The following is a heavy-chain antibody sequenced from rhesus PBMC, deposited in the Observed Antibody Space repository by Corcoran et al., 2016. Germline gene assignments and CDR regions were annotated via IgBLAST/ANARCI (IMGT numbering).Heavy chain of an antibody. CDR3: ARDYYGSRNGFDY. V-gene: IGHV4-165*01. CDR1: GGSFSGYY. D-gene: IGHD4-29*01. CDR2: ISGSIGIT. J-gene: IGHJ4*01. Sequence: QVQLQESGPGLVKPSETLSLTCAVSGGSFSGYYWGWIRQPPGKGLAWMGYISGSIGITDSNPSLKSRVTISTDPSKNQFSLKLSSVTAADTAVYYCARDYYGSRNGFDYWGQGVLVTVSS.